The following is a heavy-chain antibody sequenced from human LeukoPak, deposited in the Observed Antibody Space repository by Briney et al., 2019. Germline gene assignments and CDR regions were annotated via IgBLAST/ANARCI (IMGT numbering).Heavy chain of an antibody. Sequence: GESLRLSCAASGFTFSTYSMNWVRQAPGKGLEWVSYISSSSSTIYYADSVKGRFTISRDNAKNSLSLQMNSLRAEDTAVYYCARDKNFDFWSPYYTDFDYWGQGTLVTVSS. V-gene: IGHV3-48*01. CDR3: ARDKNFDFWSPYYTDFDY. J-gene: IGHJ4*02. CDR2: ISSSSSTI. D-gene: IGHD3-3*01. CDR1: GFTFSTYS.